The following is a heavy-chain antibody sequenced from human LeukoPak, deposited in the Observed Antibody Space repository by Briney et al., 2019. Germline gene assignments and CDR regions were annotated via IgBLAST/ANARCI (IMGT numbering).Heavy chain of an antibody. Sequence: GSSVKVSCKASGGTFSSYAISWVRQAPGQGLEWMGGIIPIFGTANYAQKFQGRVTITTDESTSTAYMELSSLRSEDTAVYYCARELAARPVNYYYMDVWGKGTTVTVSS. V-gene: IGHV1-69*05. D-gene: IGHD6-6*01. CDR2: IIPIFGTA. J-gene: IGHJ6*03. CDR3: ARELAARPVNYYYMDV. CDR1: GGTFSSYA.